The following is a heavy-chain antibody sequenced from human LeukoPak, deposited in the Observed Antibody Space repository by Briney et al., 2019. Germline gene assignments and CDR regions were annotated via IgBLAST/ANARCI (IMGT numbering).Heavy chain of an antibody. D-gene: IGHD6-19*01. J-gene: IGHJ4*02. CDR2: IRGSGGTT. CDR1: GFTFSSYA. V-gene: IGHV3-23*01. Sequence: PGGSLRLSCAASGFTFSSYAMSWVRQAPGKGLEWVSAIRGSGGTTYYADSVKGRFTISRDNSKNTLYLQMNSLIAEDTAVYYCAKGSSGWFDYWGQGTLVTVSS. CDR3: AKGSSGWFDY.